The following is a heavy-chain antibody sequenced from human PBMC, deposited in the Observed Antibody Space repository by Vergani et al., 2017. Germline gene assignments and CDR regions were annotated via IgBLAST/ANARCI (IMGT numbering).Heavy chain of an antibody. CDR2: IKEDGSET. CDR3: ARLGLTASRREAPVFDY. D-gene: IGHD6-13*01. V-gene: IGHV3-7*01. CDR1: GFTFSNAW. Sequence: EVQLVESGGGLVKPGGSLRLSCAASGFTFSNAWMSWVRQAPGKGLEWVANIKEDGSETFYVDSVMGRFTISRDNAKNSLYLQMNSLRAEDTAVYFCARLGLTASRREAPVFDYWGQGTLVTVSS. J-gene: IGHJ4*02.